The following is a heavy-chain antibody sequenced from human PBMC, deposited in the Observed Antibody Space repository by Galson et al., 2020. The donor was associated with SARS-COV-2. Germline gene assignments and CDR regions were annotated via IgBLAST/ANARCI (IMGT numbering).Heavy chain of an antibody. CDR3: AIEKFGWSGYYPFDY. V-gene: IGHV4-39*07. Sequence: SETLSLTCTVSGGSISSSNYYWGWIRQPPGKALEWIGSIYNSGSTYYNPSLKSRVTISGDMSKNQFSLKLSSVTAADTAVYYCAIEKFGWSGYYPFDYWGQGTLVTVSS. J-gene: IGHJ4*02. D-gene: IGHD3-3*01. CDR1: GGSISSSNYY. CDR2: IYNSGST.